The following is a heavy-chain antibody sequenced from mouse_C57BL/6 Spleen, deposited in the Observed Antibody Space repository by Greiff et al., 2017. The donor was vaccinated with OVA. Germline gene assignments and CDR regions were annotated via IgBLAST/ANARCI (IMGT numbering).Heavy chain of an antibody. J-gene: IGHJ2*01. Sequence: EVQVVESGGGLVKPGGSLKLSCAASGFTFSSYAMSWVRQTPEKRLEWVATISDGGSYTYYPDNVKGRFTISRDNAKNNLYLQMSHLKSEDTAMYYCARDQNLYYGNPLFDYWGQGTTLTVSS. CDR1: GFTFSSYA. CDR2: ISDGGSYT. CDR3: ARDQNLYYGNPLFDY. D-gene: IGHD2-1*01. V-gene: IGHV5-4*01.